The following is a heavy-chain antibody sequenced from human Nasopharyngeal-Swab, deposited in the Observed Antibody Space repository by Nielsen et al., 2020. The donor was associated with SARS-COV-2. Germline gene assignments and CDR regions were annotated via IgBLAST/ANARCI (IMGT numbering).Heavy chain of an antibody. CDR3: ARIIYYGSGSYYGNDY. J-gene: IGHJ4*02. CDR1: GYTFTSFG. Sequence: ASVQVSCKASGYTFTSFGMDWVRQAPGQGLEWMGWINTNTGNPTYAQGFTGRFVFSLDTSVSTAYLQISSLKAEDTAVYYCARIIYYGSGSYYGNDYWGQGTLVTVSS. D-gene: IGHD3-10*01. V-gene: IGHV7-4-1*02. CDR2: INTNTGNP.